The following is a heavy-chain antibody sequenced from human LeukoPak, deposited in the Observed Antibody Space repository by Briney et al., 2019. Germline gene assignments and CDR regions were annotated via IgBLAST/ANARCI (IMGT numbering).Heavy chain of an antibody. CDR1: GFTFSSYA. Sequence: PGGSLRLSCAASGFTFSSYAMSWVRQAPGEGLEWVSAICGSWGSTYYADSVKGRFTLSRDNSKNTLYLQMNTLRAEDTAVYYCAEVRGYCSSTSCYGAFDIWGQGTMVTVSS. J-gene: IGHJ3*02. CDR3: AEVRGYCSSTSCYGAFDI. V-gene: IGHV3-23*01. D-gene: IGHD2-2*01. CDR2: ICGSWGST.